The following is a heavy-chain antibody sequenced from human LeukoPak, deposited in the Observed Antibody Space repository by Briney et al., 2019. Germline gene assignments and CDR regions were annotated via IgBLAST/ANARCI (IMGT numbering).Heavy chain of an antibody. V-gene: IGHV4-39*02. Sequence: SETLSLTCSVSGASVSTCKIYWAWVRQPPGKGLEWIGTVYYGKSTYYKPSLKGRVSISFDTTKNHFSLTLASVTAADTGVYYCARLAGSGRWLQFTHWGEGILV. CDR3: ARLAGSGRWLQFTH. D-gene: IGHD5-24*01. CDR2: VYYGKST. CDR1: GASVSTCKIY. J-gene: IGHJ4*02.